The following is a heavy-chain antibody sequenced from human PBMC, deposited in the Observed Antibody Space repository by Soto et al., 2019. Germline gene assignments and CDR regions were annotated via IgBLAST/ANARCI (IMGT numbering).Heavy chain of an antibody. Sequence: SETLSLTCTVSGDTISSSSHYWGWIRQPPGKGLEWIGTVYYSGNTDYNPSLRSRATISVDTANNQFSLKVKSVTAADTAVYYCAREEYDILTGYPLGYGLDVWGQGTTVTVSS. V-gene: IGHV4-39*02. CDR2: VYYSGNT. CDR3: AREEYDILTGYPLGYGLDV. D-gene: IGHD3-9*01. J-gene: IGHJ6*02. CDR1: GDTISSSSHY.